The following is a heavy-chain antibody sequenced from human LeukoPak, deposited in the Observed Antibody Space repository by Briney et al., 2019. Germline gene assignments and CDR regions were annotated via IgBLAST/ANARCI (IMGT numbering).Heavy chain of an antibody. D-gene: IGHD3-22*01. CDR1: GYTFTSYY. Sequence: ASVKVSCKASGYTFTSYYMHWVRQAPGQGLEWMGIINPSGGSTIYPQKFQGRVTMTGDPSTSTFYMELSSLRSEDTAVYYCALIWVVRDTSRGPVEDYWGQGTLVTVSS. J-gene: IGHJ4*02. CDR3: ALIWVVRDTSRGPVEDY. CDR2: INPSGGST. V-gene: IGHV1-46*01.